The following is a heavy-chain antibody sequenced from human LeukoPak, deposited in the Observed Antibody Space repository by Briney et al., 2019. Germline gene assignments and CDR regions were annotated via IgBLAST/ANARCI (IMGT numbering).Heavy chain of an antibody. CDR1: GISISNGDYY. J-gene: IGHJ4*02. D-gene: IGHD3-10*01. V-gene: IGHV4-30-4*02. CDR2: IYYSGST. CDR3: ARESTMVRGAVDY. Sequence: SETLSLTCTVSGISISNGDYYWSWIRQPPGKGLEWIGYIYYSGSTYYNPSLKSRVTISVDTSKNQFSLKLSSVTAADTAVYYCARESTMVRGAVDYWGQGTLVTVSS.